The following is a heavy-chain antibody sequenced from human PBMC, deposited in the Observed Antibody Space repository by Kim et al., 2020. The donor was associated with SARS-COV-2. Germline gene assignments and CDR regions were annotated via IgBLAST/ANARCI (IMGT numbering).Heavy chain of an antibody. CDR1: GFTFSRYA. CDR3: VKAEAATYEGHDD. J-gene: IGHJ4*02. CDR2: ISGRSGRS. V-gene: IGHV3-23*01. D-gene: IGHD2-15*01. Sequence: GGSLRLSCAASGFTFSRYAMTWVRRAPGKGLEGVSAISGRSGRSYYADSVKGRFTIFRDNSKKTLYLQMNSLTAEDTAIYYCVKAEAATYEGHDDWGQGTLVTVSS.